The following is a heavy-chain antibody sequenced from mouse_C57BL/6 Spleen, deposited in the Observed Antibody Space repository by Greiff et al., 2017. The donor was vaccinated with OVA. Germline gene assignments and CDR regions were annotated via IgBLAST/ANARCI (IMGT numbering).Heavy chain of an antibody. D-gene: IGHD5-2*01. CDR3: AREYGDGPTDFDV. CDR2: INPSNGGT. V-gene: IGHV1-53*01. Sequence: VQLQQPGTELVKPGASVKLSCKASGYTFTSYWMHWVKQRPGQGLEWIGNINPSNGGTNYNEKFKSKATLTVDKSSSTAYMQLRSLTSEDSAVYYCAREYGDGPTDFDVWGTGTTVTVSS. CDR1: GYTFTSYW. J-gene: IGHJ1*03.